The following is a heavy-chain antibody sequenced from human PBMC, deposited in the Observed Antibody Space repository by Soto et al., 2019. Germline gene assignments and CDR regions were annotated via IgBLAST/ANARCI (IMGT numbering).Heavy chain of an antibody. J-gene: IGHJ4*02. CDR3: ARSRIAAAPPDY. CDR2: IIPLLDTT. CDR1: GGTFSNDI. V-gene: IGHV1-69*08. D-gene: IGHD6-13*01. Sequence: SVKVSCKTSGGTFSNDIITWVRQAPGQGLEWMGRIIPLLDTTNYAQKFQGRVTITADKSTSTAYMELSSLRSEDTAVYYCARSRIAAAPPDYWGQGTLVTVSS.